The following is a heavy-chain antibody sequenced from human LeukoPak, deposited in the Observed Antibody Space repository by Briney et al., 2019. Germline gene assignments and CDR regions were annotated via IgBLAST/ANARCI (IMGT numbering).Heavy chain of an antibody. D-gene: IGHD3-22*01. CDR3: ARGGDSSGYYRNDAFDI. V-gene: IGHV1-58*02. CDR1: GFTFTSSA. Sequence: ASVKVSCKASGFTFTSSAMQWVRQARGQRLEWIGWIVVGSGNTNYAQKFQERVTITRDMSTSTAYMELSSLRSEDTAVYYCARGGDSSGYYRNDAFDIWGQGTMVTVSS. CDR2: IVVGSGNT. J-gene: IGHJ3*02.